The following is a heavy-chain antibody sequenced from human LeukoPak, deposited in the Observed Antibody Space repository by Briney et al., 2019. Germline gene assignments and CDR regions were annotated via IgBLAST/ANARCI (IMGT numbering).Heavy chain of an antibody. CDR2: INHSGST. D-gene: IGHD4-17*01. V-gene: IGHV4-34*01. CDR3: ARGDYANDAFDI. J-gene: IGHJ3*02. Sequence: PSGTLSLTCAVSGGSISVSYYWSWIRQPPGKGLEWIGEINHSGSTNYNPSLKSRVTISVDTSKNQFSLKLSSVTAADTAVYYCARGDYANDAFDIWGQGTMVTVSS. CDR1: GGSISVSYY.